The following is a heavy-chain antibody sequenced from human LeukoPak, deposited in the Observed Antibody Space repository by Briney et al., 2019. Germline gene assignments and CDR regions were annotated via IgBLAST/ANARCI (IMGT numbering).Heavy chain of an antibody. CDR3: ARATPDYGGNSGWD. CDR2: ISAYNGNT. J-gene: IGHJ4*02. D-gene: IGHD4-23*01. Sequence: GASVKVSCKASGYTFTSYGISWVRQAPGQGLEWMGWISAYNGNTNYAQKLQGRVTMTTDTSTSTAYMELRSLRSDDTAVYYWARATPDYGGNSGWDWGQGTLVTVSS. V-gene: IGHV1-18*01. CDR1: GYTFTSYG.